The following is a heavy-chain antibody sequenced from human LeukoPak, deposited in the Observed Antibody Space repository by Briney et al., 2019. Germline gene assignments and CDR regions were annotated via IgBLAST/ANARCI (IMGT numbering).Heavy chain of an antibody. V-gene: IGHV6-1*01. CDR1: GDSVSSNSAA. Sequence: SQTLSLTCAISGDSVSSNSAAWNWIRQSPSRGLEWLGRTYYRSKWYNDYAVSVKSRVTINPDTSKNQFSLQLNSVTPEDTAVYYCARAVRKANWNDGFYYYYYMDVWGKGTTVTVSS. CDR2: TYYRSKWYN. CDR3: ARAVRKANWNDGFYYYYYMDV. J-gene: IGHJ6*03. D-gene: IGHD1-20*01.